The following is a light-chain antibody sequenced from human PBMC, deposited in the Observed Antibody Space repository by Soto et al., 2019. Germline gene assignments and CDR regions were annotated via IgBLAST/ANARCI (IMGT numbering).Light chain of an antibody. CDR3: QSYDSSLSAVV. J-gene: IGLJ2*01. CDR2: GNN. Sequence: QSVLTQPPSVSGDPGQRVTISCTGSSSNIGADYDVHWYQQRPGTAPKLLIYGNNHRPSGVPDRFSGSKSGTSVSLAITGLQAEDEADYYCQSYDSSLSAVVFGGGTQLTVL. V-gene: IGLV1-40*01. CDR1: SSNIGADYD.